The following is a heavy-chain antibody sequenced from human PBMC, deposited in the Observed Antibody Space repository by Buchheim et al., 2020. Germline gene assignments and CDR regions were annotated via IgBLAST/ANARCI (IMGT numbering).Heavy chain of an antibody. Sequence: QVQLQQWGAGLLKPSETLSLTCAVYGGSFSGYYWSWIRQPPGKGLEWIGEINHSGSTNYNPSLKSRVTISVDTYKNQFSLKLSSVTAADTAVYYCARPINCGGDCYAFDYWGQGTL. CDR3: ARPINCGGDCYAFDY. D-gene: IGHD2-21*01. V-gene: IGHV4-34*01. CDR2: INHSGST. CDR1: GGSFSGYY. J-gene: IGHJ4*02.